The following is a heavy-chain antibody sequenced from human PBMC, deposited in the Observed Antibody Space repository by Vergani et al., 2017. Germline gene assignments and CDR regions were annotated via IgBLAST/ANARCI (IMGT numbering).Heavy chain of an antibody. D-gene: IGHD5-12*01. CDR3: ARGEGIYSGYDSDYYYYYMDV. J-gene: IGHJ6*03. CDR1: GGIFRSYA. V-gene: IGHV1-69*01. Sequence: QAHLVQSGAEVKKPGSSVNVFCKASGGIFRSYAISCVRQAPGQGLEWMVWIIPIVGTANYAQKFQGRVTITADESTSTAYMELSSLRSEDTAVYYCARGEGIYSGYDSDYYYYYMDVWGKGTTLTVSS. CDR2: IIPIVGTA.